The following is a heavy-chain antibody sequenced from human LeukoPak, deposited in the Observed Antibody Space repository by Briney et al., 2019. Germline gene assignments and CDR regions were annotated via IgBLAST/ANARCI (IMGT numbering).Heavy chain of an antibody. Sequence: GGSLRLSCAASGFTFSSYAMSWVRQAPGKGLEWVSAISGSGGSTYYADSVKGRFTISRDNSKNTLYLQMNSLRAEGTAVYYCAKGVAVAGYYSDYWGQGTLVTVSS. V-gene: IGHV3-23*01. D-gene: IGHD6-19*01. CDR1: GFTFSSYA. CDR3: AKGVAVAGYYSDY. CDR2: ISGSGGST. J-gene: IGHJ4*02.